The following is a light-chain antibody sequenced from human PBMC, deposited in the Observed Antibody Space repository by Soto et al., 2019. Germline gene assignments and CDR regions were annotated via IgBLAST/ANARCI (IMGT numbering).Light chain of an antibody. J-gene: IGKJ4*01. CDR3: QQRSYWR. Sequence: EMILTQSPATLSLSPGERATLSCKPSQGISKYIAWYQQKPGQPPRLLIYDASIRATGIPARFSGNGSRTDITLTITSLEPEDFAVYYCQQRSYWRFGGGTRVQIK. CDR1: QGISKY. CDR2: DAS. V-gene: IGKV3-11*01.